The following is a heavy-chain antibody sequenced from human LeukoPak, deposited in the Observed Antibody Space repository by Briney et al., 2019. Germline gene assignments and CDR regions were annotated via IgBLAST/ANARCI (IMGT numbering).Heavy chain of an antibody. CDR1: GLTFGSYW. D-gene: IGHD6-13*01. Sequence: GGSLRLSCAASGLTFGSYWMSWVRQAPGKGLEWVANIKQDGSEKYYVDSVKGRFTISRDNAKNSLYLQMNSLRAEDTAVYYCARVRYSSSWYRGGYFDYWGQGTLVTVSS. CDR2: IKQDGSEK. CDR3: ARVRYSSSWYRGGYFDY. J-gene: IGHJ4*02. V-gene: IGHV3-7*01.